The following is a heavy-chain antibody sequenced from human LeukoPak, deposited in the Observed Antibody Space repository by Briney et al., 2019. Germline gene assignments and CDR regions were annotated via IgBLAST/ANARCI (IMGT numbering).Heavy chain of an antibody. V-gene: IGHV4-39*01. CDR1: GGSISSSSYY. CDR2: IFYSGST. CDR3: ARPRRNYYYMDA. Sequence: SETLSLTCTVSGGSISSSSYYWGWIRQPPGKGLEWIGSIFYSGSTYYNPSLKSRVTISVDTSKNQFSLKLSSVTAADTAVYYCARPRRNYYYMDAWGKGTTVTVSS. J-gene: IGHJ6*03. D-gene: IGHD1-14*01.